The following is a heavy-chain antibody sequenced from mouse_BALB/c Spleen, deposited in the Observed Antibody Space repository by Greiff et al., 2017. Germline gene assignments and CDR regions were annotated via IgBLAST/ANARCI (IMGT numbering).Heavy chain of an antibody. Sequence: DVKLQESGAELVKPGASVKLSCTASGFNIKDTYMHWVKQRPEQGLEWIGRIDPANGNTKYDPKFQGKATITADTSSNTAYLQLSSLTSEDTAVYYCARVTTATDAMDYWGQGTSVTVSS. V-gene: IGHV14-3*02. CDR3: ARVTTATDAMDY. CDR2: IDPANGNT. CDR1: GFNIKDTY. J-gene: IGHJ4*01. D-gene: IGHD1-2*01.